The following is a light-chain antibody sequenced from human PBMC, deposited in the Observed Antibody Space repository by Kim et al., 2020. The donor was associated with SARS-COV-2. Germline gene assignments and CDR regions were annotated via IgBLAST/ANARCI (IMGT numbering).Light chain of an antibody. V-gene: IGKV1-33*01. CDR2: VAS. J-gene: IGKJ3*01. Sequence: DIQMTQSPSSLSASVGDRVTITCRASQSISSFLNWYQQKPGRAPKLLIYVASTLQSGVPSRFSGSGSGTDFTFTISSLQPEDIATYYCQQYDNLLTFGPGTKVDIK. CDR1: QSISSF. CDR3: QQYDNLLT.